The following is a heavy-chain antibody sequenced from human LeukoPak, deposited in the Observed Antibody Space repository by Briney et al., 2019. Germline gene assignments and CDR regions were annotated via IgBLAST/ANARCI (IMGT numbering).Heavy chain of an antibody. V-gene: IGHV5-51*01. CDR3: AKLVGATSAFGI. CDR1: VYSFTTYC. J-gene: IGHJ3*02. Sequence: GESLKISCRGSVYSFTTYCIGWVRQMPGKGLEWMGIICPGDSDTRYSPSFQGQVTISADKSISTAYLQWSSLKASDTAMYYCAKLVGATSAFGIWGQRTMVTVSS. D-gene: IGHD1-26*01. CDR2: ICPGDSDT.